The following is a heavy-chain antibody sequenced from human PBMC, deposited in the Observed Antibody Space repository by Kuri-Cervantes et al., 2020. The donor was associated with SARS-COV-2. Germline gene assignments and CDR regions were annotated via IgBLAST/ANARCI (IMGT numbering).Heavy chain of an antibody. V-gene: IGHV1-3*01. CDR3: ARGGSGGSCYSCWYFDL. J-gene: IGHJ2*01. D-gene: IGHD2-15*01. Sequence: ASVKVSCKASGYTFTSYAMHWVRQAPGQRLEWMGGFDPEDGETIYAQKFQGRVTMTTDTSTSTAYMELRSLRSDDTAVYYCARGGSGGSCYSCWYFDLWGRGTLVTVSS. CDR2: FDPEDGET. CDR1: GYTFTSYA.